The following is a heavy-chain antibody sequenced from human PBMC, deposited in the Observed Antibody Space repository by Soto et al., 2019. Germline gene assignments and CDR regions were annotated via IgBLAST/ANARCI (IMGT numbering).Heavy chain of an antibody. CDR3: ASEYCGGDCHSVARYGMDV. CDR1: GYTFTSYA. D-gene: IGHD2-21*02. CDR2: INAGNGNT. V-gene: IGHV1-3*01. Sequence: ASVKVSCKASGYTFTSYAMHWVRQAPGQRLEWMGWINAGNGNTKYSQKFQGRVTITRDTSASTAYMELSSLRSEDTAVYYCASEYCGGDCHSVARYGMDVWGHGTTVTVSS. J-gene: IGHJ6*02.